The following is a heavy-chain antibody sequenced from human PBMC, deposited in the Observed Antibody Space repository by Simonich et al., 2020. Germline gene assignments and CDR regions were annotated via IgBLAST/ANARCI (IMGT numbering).Heavy chain of an antibody. J-gene: IGHJ6*03. V-gene: IGHV1-2*02. CDR1: GYTFTGYY. CDR2: YNPNSGGT. D-gene: IGHD7-27*01. Sequence: QVQLVQSGAEVNKPGASVKVSCKASGYTFTGYYMHWVRQAPEQGLEWMGWYNPNSGGTNDAQKFQGRVTMTRDTSISTAYRELSRLRSDDTAVYYCARGALTGDYYYMDVWGKGTTVTVSS. CDR3: ARGALTGDYYYMDV.